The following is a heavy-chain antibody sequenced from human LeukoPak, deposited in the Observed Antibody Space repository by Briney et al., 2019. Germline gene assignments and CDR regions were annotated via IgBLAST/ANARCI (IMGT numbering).Heavy chain of an antibody. Sequence: SETLSLTCAVSGGSITNYFGSWIRQPPGKGLDWIGYISDSGSTYSNPSLQSRVTISVDVSKSQFSLRLSSVTAADTAVYYCARQAPERQLAESWYDPWGQGTLVTVSS. J-gene: IGHJ5*02. CDR2: ISDSGST. D-gene: IGHD6-13*01. CDR1: GGSITNYF. CDR3: ARQAPERQLAESWYDP. V-gene: IGHV4-59*08.